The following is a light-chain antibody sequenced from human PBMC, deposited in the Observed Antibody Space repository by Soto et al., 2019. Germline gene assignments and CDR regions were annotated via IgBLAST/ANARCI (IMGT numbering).Light chain of an antibody. V-gene: IGLV1-36*01. Sequence: QSVLTQPPSVSEAPRQRVTISCSGSSSNIGNNAVNWYQQFPGKAPKVLIYYDDLLPSGVSDRFSGSKSGTSASLAISGLQSEDEADYYCAAWDDSLNAWVFGGGTKVTVL. CDR3: AAWDDSLNAWV. CDR2: YDD. J-gene: IGLJ3*02. CDR1: SSNIGNNA.